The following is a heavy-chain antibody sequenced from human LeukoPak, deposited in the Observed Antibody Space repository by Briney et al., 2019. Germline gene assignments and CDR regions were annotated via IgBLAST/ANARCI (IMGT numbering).Heavy chain of an antibody. CDR3: ASEGIAAAGTFDY. V-gene: IGHV4-39*07. CDR2: IYYSGST. Sequence: PSETLSLTCTVSGGSISSSSYYWGWIRQPPGKGLEWIGSIYYSGSTYYNPSLKSRVTISVDPSKNQFSLKLTSVTAADTAVYYCASEGIAAAGTFDYWGQGTLVTVPS. CDR1: GGSISSSSYY. J-gene: IGHJ4*02. D-gene: IGHD6-13*01.